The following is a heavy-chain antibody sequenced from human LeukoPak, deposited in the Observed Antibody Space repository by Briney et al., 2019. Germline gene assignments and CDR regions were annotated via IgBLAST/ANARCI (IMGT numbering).Heavy chain of an antibody. CDR3: ARGRGKIHYYYGMDV. CDR2: MNPNSGNT. CDR1: GYTFTSYD. Sequence: GASVKVSRKASGYTFTSYDFNWVRQATGQGLEWMGWMNPNSGNTRYAQKFQGRVTMTRNTSIRTAYMELSSLRSEDTAVYYCARGRGKIHYYYGMDVGGQGTTVTVSS. V-gene: IGHV1-8*01. J-gene: IGHJ6*02. D-gene: IGHD3-16*01.